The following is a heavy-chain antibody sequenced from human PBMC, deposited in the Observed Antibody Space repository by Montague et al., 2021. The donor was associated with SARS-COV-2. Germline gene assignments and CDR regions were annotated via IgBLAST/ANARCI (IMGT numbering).Heavy chain of an antibody. CDR2: IGTAGDT. CDR1: GFTFSSYD. D-gene: IGHD6-13*01. CDR3: ARGGIAAAGIDYYYGMDV. J-gene: IGHJ6*02. V-gene: IGHV3-13*01. Sequence: SLRLSCAASGFTFSSYDMHWVRQATGKGLEWVPAIGTAGDTYYPGSVKGRFTISRENAKNSLYLQMNSLRAGDTAVYYCARGGIAAAGIDYYYGMDVWGQGTTVTVSS.